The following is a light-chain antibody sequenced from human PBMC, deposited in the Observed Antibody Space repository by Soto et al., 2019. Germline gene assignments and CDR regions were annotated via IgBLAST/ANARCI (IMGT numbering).Light chain of an antibody. CDR2: GAS. J-gene: IGKJ2*01. CDR1: QSVSSN. CDR3: QQYNNWPQT. Sequence: EIVMTQSPATLSVSPGERATLSCRASQSVSSNLAWFQQKPGQAPRLLIYGASTGATGIPARFSGSGSGTEFTLTISSLQSEDFAVYYCQQYNNWPQTFGQGTKLEI. V-gene: IGKV3-15*01.